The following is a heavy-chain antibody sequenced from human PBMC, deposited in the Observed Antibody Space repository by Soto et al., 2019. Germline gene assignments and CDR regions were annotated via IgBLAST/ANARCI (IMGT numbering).Heavy chain of an antibody. Sequence: GASVKVSCKASGYTFTSYAMHWVRQAPGQRLEWMGWINAGNGNTKYSQKFQGRVTITRDTSASTAYMELSSLRSEDTAVYYCARVATGFSDYDILTGYTTGVWFDPWGQGTLVTISS. D-gene: IGHD3-9*01. J-gene: IGHJ5*02. CDR3: ARVATGFSDYDILTGYTTGVWFDP. CDR1: GYTFTSYA. V-gene: IGHV1-3*01. CDR2: INAGNGNT.